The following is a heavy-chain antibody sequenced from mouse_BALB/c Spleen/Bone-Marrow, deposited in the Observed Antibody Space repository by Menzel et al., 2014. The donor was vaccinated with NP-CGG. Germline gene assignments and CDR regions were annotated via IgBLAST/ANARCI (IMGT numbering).Heavy chain of an antibody. CDR2: ISYSSST. D-gene: IGHD3-1*01. V-gene: IGHV3-8*02. J-gene: IGHJ4*01. CDR1: GDSITSGY. CDR3: ARSGSSGYHYYAMDY. Sequence: EVMLVESGPSLVKPSQTLSLTCSVTGDSITSGYWNWIRKFPGNKLEYMGFISYSSSTYYNPSLKSRTSITRDTSKNLYYLQLNSVTTEDSATYYCARSGSSGYHYYAMDYWGQGTSVTVSS.